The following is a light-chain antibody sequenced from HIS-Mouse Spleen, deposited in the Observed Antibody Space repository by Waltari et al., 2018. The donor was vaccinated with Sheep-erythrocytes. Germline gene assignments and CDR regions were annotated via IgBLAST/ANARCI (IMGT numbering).Light chain of an antibody. J-gene: IGLJ2*01. CDR2: LNSDGSH. CDR3: QTWGTGIHVV. Sequence: QLVLTQSPSASASLGASVKPTCTLSSWHSSYAIAWHQQQPEKGPRYLMKLNSDGSHSKGDGIPDRFSGSSSGAERYLTISSLQSEDEADYYCQTWGTGIHVVFGGGTKLTVL. V-gene: IGLV4-69*01. CDR1: SWHSSYA.